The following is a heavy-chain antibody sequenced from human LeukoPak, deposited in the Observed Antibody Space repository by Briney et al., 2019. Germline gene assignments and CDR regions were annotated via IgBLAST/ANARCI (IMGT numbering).Heavy chain of an antibody. CDR3: ASHGIIAAAGAFDY. D-gene: IGHD6-13*01. J-gene: IGHJ4*02. CDR1: GYTFTGYY. V-gene: IGHV1-69*06. Sequence: ASVKVSCKASGYTFTGYYMHWVRQAPGQGLEWMGGIIPIFGTANYAQKFQGRVTITADKSTSTAYMELSSLRSEDTAVYYCASHGIIAAAGAFDYWGQGTLVTVSS. CDR2: IIPIFGTA.